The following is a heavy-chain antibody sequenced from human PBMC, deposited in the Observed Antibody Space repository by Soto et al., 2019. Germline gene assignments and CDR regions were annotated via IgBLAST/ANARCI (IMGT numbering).Heavy chain of an antibody. CDR2: IYYSGST. CDR3: ARAAAARHLYYYYYGMDV. V-gene: IGHV4-30-4*01. Sequence: PSETLSRTCTVSGGSISSGDYYWIWIRQPPGQVLEWIGYIYYSGSTYYNPSLKSRVTISVDTSKNQFSLKLSSVTAADTAVYYCARAAAARHLYYYYYGMDVWGQGTTVTFSS. CDR1: GGSISSGDYY. D-gene: IGHD6-6*01. J-gene: IGHJ6*02.